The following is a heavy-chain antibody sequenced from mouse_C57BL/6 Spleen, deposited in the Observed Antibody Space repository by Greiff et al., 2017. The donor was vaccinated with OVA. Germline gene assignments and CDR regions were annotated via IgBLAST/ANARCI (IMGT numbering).Heavy chain of an antibody. D-gene: IGHD1-1*01. J-gene: IGHJ2*02. V-gene: IGHV1-82*01. CDR3: ARGGVESCDY. CDR1: GYAFSSSW. Sequence: QVQLQQSGPELVKPGASVKISCKASGYAFSSSWMNWVKQRPGKGLEWIGRIYPGDGDTNYNGKFKGKATLTADKSSSTAYMQLSSLTSEDSAVYFCARGGVESCDYWGQGTSLTVSS. CDR2: IYPGDGDT.